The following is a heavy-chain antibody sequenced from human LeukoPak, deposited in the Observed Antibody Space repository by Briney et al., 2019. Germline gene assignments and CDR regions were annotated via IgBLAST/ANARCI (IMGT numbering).Heavy chain of an antibody. CDR1: GFTFSIYA. D-gene: IGHD2-2*02. CDR3: AKEHDYTNAAPEWGFDS. CDR2: ISGSSSHT. Sequence: GGSLRLPCAASGFTFSIYAMSWVRQAPGKGLEWVSGISGSSSHTKDADFVRGRFTIYRDNSRNTLYLQLNSLRAEDTAVYYCAKEHDYTNAAPEWGFDSWGQGTLVIVSS. V-gene: IGHV3-23*01. J-gene: IGHJ4*02.